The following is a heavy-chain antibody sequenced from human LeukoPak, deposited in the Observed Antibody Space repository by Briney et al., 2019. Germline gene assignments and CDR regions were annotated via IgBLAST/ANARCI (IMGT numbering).Heavy chain of an antibody. V-gene: IGHV3-30*02. CDR2: IRYDGRNK. CDR3: AELGITMIGGV. CDR1: GFTFNNYG. Sequence: GGSLRLSCAASGFTFNNYGMHWVRQAPGKGLEWVAFIRYDGRNKYYADSVKGRFTISRDNSKNTLYLQMNSLRAEDTAVYYCAELGITMIGGVWGKGTTVTISS. J-gene: IGHJ6*04. D-gene: IGHD3-10*02.